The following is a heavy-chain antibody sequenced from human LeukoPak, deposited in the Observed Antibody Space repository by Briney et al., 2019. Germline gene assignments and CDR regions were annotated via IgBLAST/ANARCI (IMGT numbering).Heavy chain of an antibody. D-gene: IGHD3-22*01. Sequence: GRSLRLSCAASGFTFSSYSMNWVRQAPGKGLEWVSSISSSSSYIYYADSVKGRFTISRDNAKNSLYLQMNSLRAEDTAVYYCARDPYYYDSSGYYERGIFDYWGQGTLVTVSS. CDR2: ISSSSSYI. J-gene: IGHJ4*02. CDR1: GFTFSSYS. V-gene: IGHV3-21*01. CDR3: ARDPYYYDSSGYYERGIFDY.